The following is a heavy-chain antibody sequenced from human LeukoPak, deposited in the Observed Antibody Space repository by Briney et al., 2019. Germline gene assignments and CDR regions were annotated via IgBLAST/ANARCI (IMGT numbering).Heavy chain of an antibody. CDR1: GYTFTSYD. CDR2: MNPNSGNT. J-gene: IGHJ6*02. D-gene: IGHD5-24*01. CDR3: ARWRVEMATISRYGMDV. V-gene: IGHV1-8*01. Sequence: GASVKVSGKASGYTFTSYDINWVRQATGQGLEWMGWMNPNSGNTGYAQKFQGRVTMTRNTSISTAYMELSSLRSEDTAVYYCARWRVEMATISRYGMDVWGQGTTVTVSS.